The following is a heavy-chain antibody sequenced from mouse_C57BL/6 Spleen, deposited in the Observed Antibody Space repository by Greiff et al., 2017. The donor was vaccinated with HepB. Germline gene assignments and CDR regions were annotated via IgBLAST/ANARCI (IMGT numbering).Heavy chain of an antibody. V-gene: IGHV1-64*01. CDR1: GYTFTSYW. J-gene: IGHJ2*01. Sequence: QVHVKQPGAELVKPGASVKLSCKASGYTFTSYWMHWVKQRPGQGLEWIGMIHPNSGSTNYNEKFKSKATLTVDKSSSTAYMQLSSLTSEDSAVYYCARSYYGSSSLLDYWGQGTTLTVSS. CDR2: IHPNSGST. CDR3: ARSYYGSSSLLDY. D-gene: IGHD1-1*01.